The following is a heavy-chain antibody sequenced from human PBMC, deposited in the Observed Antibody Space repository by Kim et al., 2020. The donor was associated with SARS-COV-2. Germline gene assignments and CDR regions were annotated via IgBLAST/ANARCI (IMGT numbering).Heavy chain of an antibody. D-gene: IGHD5-12*01. Sequence: YNPSLKSRVTISVDTSKNQFSLKLSSVTAADTAVYYCARSVLRGYGWFDPWGQGTLVTVSS. CDR3: ARSVLRGYGWFDP. V-gene: IGHV4-31*02. J-gene: IGHJ5*02.